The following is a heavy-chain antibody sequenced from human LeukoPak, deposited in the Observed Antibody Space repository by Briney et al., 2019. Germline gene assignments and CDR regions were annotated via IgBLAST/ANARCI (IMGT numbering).Heavy chain of an antibody. V-gene: IGHV3-7*01. CDR3: ARADRGIAAAGICQH. CDR1: GFTFSSYW. CDR2: IKQDGGEK. Sequence: GGSLRLSCAASGFTFSSYWMSWVRQAPGKGLEWVANIKQDGGEKYYVDSVKGRFTISRDNAKNSLYLQMNSLRAEDTAVYYCARADRGIAAAGICQHWGQGTLVTVSS. D-gene: IGHD6-13*01. J-gene: IGHJ1*01.